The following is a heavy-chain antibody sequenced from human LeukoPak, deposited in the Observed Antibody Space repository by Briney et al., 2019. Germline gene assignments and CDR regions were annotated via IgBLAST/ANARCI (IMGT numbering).Heavy chain of an antibody. V-gene: IGHV3-30*18. J-gene: IGHJ6*02. CDR3: ANDDASYGMDV. CDR2: ISYDGSNK. Sequence: PAGSLRLSCAASGFTFSSYGMHWLRQAPGKGLEWVAVISYDGSNKYYADSVKGRFTISRDNSKNTLYLQMNSLRAEDTAVYYCANDDASYGMDVWRQGTTVTVSS. CDR1: GFTFSSYG.